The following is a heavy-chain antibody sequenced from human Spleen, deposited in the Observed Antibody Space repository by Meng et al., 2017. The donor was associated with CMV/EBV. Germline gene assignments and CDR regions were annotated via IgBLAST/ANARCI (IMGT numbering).Heavy chain of an antibody. Sequence: GESLKISCVASEFTLSPFSMNWVRQAPGKGLEWVSSISSSSSYIHYADSVRGRFTISRDNAKNSLYLQMHSLRAEDTAVYSCARVRYNWNDVYYFDYWGQGTLVTVSS. V-gene: IGHV3-21*04. CDR3: ARVRYNWNDVYYFDY. J-gene: IGHJ4*02. CDR2: ISSSSSYI. CDR1: EFTLSPFS. D-gene: IGHD1-1*01.